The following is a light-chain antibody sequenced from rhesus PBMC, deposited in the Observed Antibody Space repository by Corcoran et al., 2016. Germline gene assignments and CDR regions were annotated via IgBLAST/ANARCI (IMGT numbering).Light chain of an antibody. CDR2: YAS. Sequence: EIVMTQSPATLSLSPGERATLSCRASQSVSSNLAWYQQKPGQAPRLLIYYASHRATGIPDRFSGSGSGTDFPLTISSLEPEDVGVYYCQQYNNWRTFGQGTKVEIK. CDR3: QQYNNWRT. V-gene: IGKV3-35*01. J-gene: IGKJ1*01. CDR1: QSVSSN.